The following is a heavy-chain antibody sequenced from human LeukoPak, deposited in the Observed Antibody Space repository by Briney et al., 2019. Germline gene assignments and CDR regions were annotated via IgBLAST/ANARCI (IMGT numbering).Heavy chain of an antibody. J-gene: IGHJ4*02. V-gene: IGHV1-2*02. CDR1: GYTFTGYY. Sequence: ASVKVSCKASGYTFTGYYMHWVRQAPGQGLEWMGWINPSSGGTKYAQKSQERVTMTRNTSISTAYMDLSRLRTDDTAVYYSTRGRYYDSSGYSGVRLFDYWGQGTPVTVPS. D-gene: IGHD3-22*01. CDR2: INPSSGGT. CDR3: TRGRYYDSSGYSGVRLFDY.